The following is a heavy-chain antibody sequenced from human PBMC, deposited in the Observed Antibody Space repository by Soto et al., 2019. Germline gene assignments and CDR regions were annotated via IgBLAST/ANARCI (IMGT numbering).Heavy chain of an antibody. CDR2: IYDNGIT. CDR1: CGSISGYS. D-gene: IGHD3-3*01. V-gene: IGHV4-59*01. Sequence: PSETLSLTCTVSCGSISGYSWSWIRQPPGKGLEWIGSIYDNGITNYNPSLNNRVIISLDTSKNQFSLMLTSVTAGDTAVHYCARTPRTIFGVVTGVGGMDVWGQGTTVTVSS. CDR3: ARTPRTIFGVVTGVGGMDV. J-gene: IGHJ6*02.